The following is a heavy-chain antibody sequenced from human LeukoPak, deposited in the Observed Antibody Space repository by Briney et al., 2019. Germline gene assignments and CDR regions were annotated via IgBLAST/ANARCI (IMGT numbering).Heavy chain of an antibody. Sequence: SETLSLTCAVSGGSISSSNWWSWVRQPPEKGLEWIGEIYHSGSTYSNPSLQSRVIISVDKSKNHFSLKLNSVTAADTAVYYCARSLQYNNNNYFYYGMDVWGQGTTVTVSS. J-gene: IGHJ6*02. CDR2: IYHSGST. CDR3: ARSLQYNNNNYFYYGMDV. D-gene: IGHD3-10*01. V-gene: IGHV4-4*02. CDR1: GGSISSSNW.